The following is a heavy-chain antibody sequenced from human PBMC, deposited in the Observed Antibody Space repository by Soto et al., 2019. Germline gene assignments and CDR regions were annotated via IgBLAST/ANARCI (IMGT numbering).Heavy chain of an antibody. J-gene: IGHJ4*02. D-gene: IGHD3-3*01. CDR1: GFTFGTYT. V-gene: IGHV3-23*01. Sequence: EVQLLESGGHLVQPGGSLRLSCAASGFTFGTYTMNWVRQAPGKGLEWVSAILGSNTGTYYADSVKGRFTISRDNSKNMLFLQMNSLRAEDTAIYYCAKDHHPDGIWNFDFWGQGTLVTVSS. CDR2: ILGSNTGT. CDR3: AKDHHPDGIWNFDF.